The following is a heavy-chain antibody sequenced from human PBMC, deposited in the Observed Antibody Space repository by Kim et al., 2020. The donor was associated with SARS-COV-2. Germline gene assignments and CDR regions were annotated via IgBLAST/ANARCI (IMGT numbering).Heavy chain of an antibody. CDR3: ARGALCQCDILGTFWDS. D-gene: IGHD3-10*02. CDR1: SGSLTSGSYY. J-gene: IGHJ4*02. V-gene: IGHV4-61*01. Sequence: SETLSLTCTVSSGSLTSGSYYWNWIRQAPGKGLEWIGYIHDSGTTNYNPSLKNRVAISADRSRDQFSLNLTSVTAADTAVYFCARGALCQCDILGTFWDSWGQGTLVSVSS. CDR2: IHDSGTT.